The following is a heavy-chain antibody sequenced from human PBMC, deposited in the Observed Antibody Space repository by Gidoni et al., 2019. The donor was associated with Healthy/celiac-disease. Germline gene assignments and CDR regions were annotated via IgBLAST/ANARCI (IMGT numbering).Heavy chain of an antibody. Sequence: FILSGGSISSYYWSWIRQPPGKGLEWIGYIYYSGSTNYNPSLKSRVTISVDTSKNQFSLKLSSVTAADTAVYYCARGEVDYYDSSGDGYYFDYWGQGTLVTVSS. CDR3: ARGEVDYYDSSGDGYYFDY. D-gene: IGHD3-22*01. V-gene: IGHV4-59*01. CDR2: IYYSGST. J-gene: IGHJ4*02. CDR1: GGSISSYY.